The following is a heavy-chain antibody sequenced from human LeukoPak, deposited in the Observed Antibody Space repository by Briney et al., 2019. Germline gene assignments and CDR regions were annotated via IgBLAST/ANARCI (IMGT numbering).Heavy chain of an antibody. D-gene: IGHD3-3*01. CDR3: ARAFDYDFWSGYYFNCYYYMDV. CDR1: GYTFTSYD. CDR2: MNPNSGNT. Sequence: ASVKVSCKASGYTFTSYDINWVRQATGQGLEWMGWMNPNSGNTGYAQKFQGRVTITRNTSISTAYMELSSLRSEDTAVYYCARAFDYDFWSGYYFNCYYYMDVWGKGTTVTVSS. V-gene: IGHV1-8*03. J-gene: IGHJ6*03.